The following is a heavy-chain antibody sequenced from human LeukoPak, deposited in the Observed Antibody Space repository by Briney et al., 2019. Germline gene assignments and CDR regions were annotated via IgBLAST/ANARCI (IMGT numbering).Heavy chain of an antibody. V-gene: IGHV3-7*05. Sequence: GGSLRLSCAASRFTFSNYWMSWVRQAPGKGLEWVANIKQDGSQKYYVDSVKGRFTISRDNAKNSLYLQMDSLRTEDTAVYYCARDLSPVVRASPMGYWGQGTPVTVSS. CDR2: IKQDGSQK. D-gene: IGHD3-10*01. J-gene: IGHJ4*02. CDR3: ARDLSPVVRASPMGY. CDR1: RFTFSNYW.